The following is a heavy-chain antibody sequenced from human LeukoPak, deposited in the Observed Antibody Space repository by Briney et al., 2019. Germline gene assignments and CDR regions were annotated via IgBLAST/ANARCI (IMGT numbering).Heavy chain of an antibody. D-gene: IGHD3-22*01. Sequence: GGSVRLSCAASGFTFSSYAMSWVRQAPGKGLQWVSAISGSGGSTDYADSVKGRFTISRDNSKNTLYLQMNSLRAADTAVYYCARFYYDSSGRFDYWGQGTLVTVSS. CDR1: GFTFSSYA. CDR2: ISGSGGST. CDR3: ARFYYDSSGRFDY. V-gene: IGHV3-23*01. J-gene: IGHJ4*02.